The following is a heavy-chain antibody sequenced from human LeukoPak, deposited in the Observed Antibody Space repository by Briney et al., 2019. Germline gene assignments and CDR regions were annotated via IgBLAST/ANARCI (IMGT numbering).Heavy chain of an antibody. Sequence: SETLSLTCTVSGYSISSGYYWGWIRQPPGKGLKWIGSIYHSGSTYYNPSLKSRVTISVDTSKNQFSLKLSSVTAADTAVYYCARDLGATPGWFDPWGQGTLVTVSS. V-gene: IGHV4-38-2*02. J-gene: IGHJ5*02. D-gene: IGHD1-26*01. CDR1: GYSISSGYY. CDR2: IYHSGST. CDR3: ARDLGATPGWFDP.